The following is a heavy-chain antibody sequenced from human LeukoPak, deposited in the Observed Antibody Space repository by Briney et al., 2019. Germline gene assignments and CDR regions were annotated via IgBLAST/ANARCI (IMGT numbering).Heavy chain of an antibody. CDR1: GFSFSSYE. D-gene: IGHD6-19*01. CDR2: ISASGTTI. V-gene: IGHV3-48*03. CDR3: ARDATTLTIGWYDDAFDI. Sequence: GGSLRLSCAASGFSFSSYEMNWVRQAPGKGLEWVSYISASGTTIYYADSVKGRSTISRDNAEKSLYLQMNSLRAEDTAVYYCARDATTLTIGWYDDAFDIWGHGTMVTVSS. J-gene: IGHJ3*02.